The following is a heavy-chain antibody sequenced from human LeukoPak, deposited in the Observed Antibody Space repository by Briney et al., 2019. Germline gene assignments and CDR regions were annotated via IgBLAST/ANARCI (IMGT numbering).Heavy chain of an antibody. CDR3: ARRIQLWSYWHFDL. J-gene: IGHJ2*01. V-gene: IGHV4-4*08. CDR2: VHSNGNT. Sequence: PSETLSLTCTVSGGSFNTYSWSWIRQPPGKGLDWIGDVHSNGNTNYNPSLKNRVTMSIDTSMDQFSLTLTSVTAADTAIFYFARRIQLWSYWHFDLWGRGTLVTVSS. CDR1: GGSFNTYS. D-gene: IGHD5-18*01.